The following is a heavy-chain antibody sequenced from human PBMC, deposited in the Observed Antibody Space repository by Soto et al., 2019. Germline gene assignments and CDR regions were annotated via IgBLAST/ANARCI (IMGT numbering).Heavy chain of an antibody. CDR2: ISVYHGNT. J-gene: IGHJ4*02. CDR3: AIGGSGSYRMFDY. CDR1: VFTFNTYV. D-gene: IGHD1-26*01. Sequence: QVQLVQSGAEVKKPGTSVTVSCQASVFTFNTYVITWVRQAPGQGLEWLGWISVYHGNTNYAQKVQGRVTMTTDTSTSTAYMELRSLRSDDTAVYYCAIGGSGSYRMFDYWGQGTLVTVSS. V-gene: IGHV1-18*01.